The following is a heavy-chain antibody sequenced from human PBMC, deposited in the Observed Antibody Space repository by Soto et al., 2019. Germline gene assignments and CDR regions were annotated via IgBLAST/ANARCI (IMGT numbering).Heavy chain of an antibody. J-gene: IGHJ6*02. CDR1: GFTFSSYG. D-gene: IGHD3-3*01. CDR2: IWYDGSNK. V-gene: IGHV3-33*01. Sequence: GESLKISCAASGFTFSSYGMHWVRQAPGKGLEWVAVIWYDGSNKYYADSVKGRFTISRDNSKNTLYLQMNSLRAEDTAVYYCARGLITIFGVVIDYYYYYGMDVWGQGTTVTVSS. CDR3: ARGLITIFGVVIDYYYYYGMDV.